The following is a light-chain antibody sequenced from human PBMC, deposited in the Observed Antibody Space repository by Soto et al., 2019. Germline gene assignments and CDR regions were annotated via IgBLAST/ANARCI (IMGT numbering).Light chain of an antibody. CDR2: GAS. CDR3: QQYGRSPFT. V-gene: IGKV3-20*01. Sequence: EIVLTQSPGTLSLSPGERATLSYRASQSVSSNNLAWYQQRPGQAPRVVIYGASTRATGIPERFSGSGSGTDFTLTISRLEPEEFAVYYCQQYGRSPFTFGPGTKGDI. CDR1: QSVSSNN. J-gene: IGKJ3*01.